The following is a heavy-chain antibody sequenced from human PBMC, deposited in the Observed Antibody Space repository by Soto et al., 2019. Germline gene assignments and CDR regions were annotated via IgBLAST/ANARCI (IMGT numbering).Heavy chain of an antibody. D-gene: IGHD6-13*01. V-gene: IGHV1-18*04. Sequence: ASVKVSCKASGYTFTSDGISWVRQAPGQGLEWMGWISAYNGNTNYAQKLQGRVTMTTDTSTSTAYMELRSLRSDDTAVYYCAREIAAAGSMALDYWGQGTLVTVSS. CDR1: GYTFTSDG. CDR2: ISAYNGNT. CDR3: AREIAAAGSMALDY. J-gene: IGHJ4*02.